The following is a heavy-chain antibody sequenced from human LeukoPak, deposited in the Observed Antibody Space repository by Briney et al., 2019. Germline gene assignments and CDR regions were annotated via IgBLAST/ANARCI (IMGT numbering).Heavy chain of an antibody. CDR3: ARDWGSSWSTYSDY. D-gene: IGHD6-13*01. J-gene: IGHJ4*02. Sequence: ASVKVSCKASGYTFTSDGISWVRQAPGQGLEWVGWISAYNGNTNYAQKLQGRVTMTTDTSTSTAYMELRSLRSDDTAVYYCARDWGSSWSTYSDYWGQGTLVTVSS. V-gene: IGHV1-18*04. CDR2: ISAYNGNT. CDR1: GYTFTSDG.